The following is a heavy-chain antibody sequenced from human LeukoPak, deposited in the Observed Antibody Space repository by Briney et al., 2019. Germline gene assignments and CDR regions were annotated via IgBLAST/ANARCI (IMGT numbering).Heavy chain of an antibody. CDR3: AKGPSYSSGWSAEYFQH. D-gene: IGHD6-19*01. V-gene: IGHV3-9*01. CDR2: ISWNSGSI. CDR1: GFAFDDYA. J-gene: IGHJ1*01. Sequence: PGRSLRLSCTASGFAFDDYAMHWVRQAPGKGLEWVSGISWNSGSIAYADSVKGRFTISRDNAKNSLYLQMNSLRAEDTAFYYCAKGPSYSSGWSAEYFQHWGQGTLVTVSS.